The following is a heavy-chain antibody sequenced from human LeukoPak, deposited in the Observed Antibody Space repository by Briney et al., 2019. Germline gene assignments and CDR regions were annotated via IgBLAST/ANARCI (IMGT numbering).Heavy chain of an antibody. Sequence: ASVKVSCKASGYTFTSYGISWVRQAPGQGLEWMGWTSAYNGNTNYAQKLQGRVTMTTDTYTSTAYTELRSLRSDDTAVYYCARDPLYDFWSGYLSPVYYYYYMDVWGKGTTVTVSS. CDR2: TSAYNGNT. V-gene: IGHV1-18*01. J-gene: IGHJ6*03. CDR1: GYTFTSYG. CDR3: ARDPLYDFWSGYLSPVYYYYYMDV. D-gene: IGHD3-3*01.